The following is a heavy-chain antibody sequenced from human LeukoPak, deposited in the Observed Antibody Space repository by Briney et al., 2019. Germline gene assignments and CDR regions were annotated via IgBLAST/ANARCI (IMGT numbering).Heavy chain of an antibody. CDR2: ISAYSGNT. CDR1: GYTFTNYG. CDR3: ARAPDDYDFWSGPFDY. Sequence: GASVTVSFMASGYTFTNYGISGVRQAPGQGLEWMGWISAYSGNTNYAQNLQGRVTMTTDTSTSTAYMELRSLRSDDTAVYYCARAPDDYDFWSGPFDYWGRGTLVTVSS. J-gene: IGHJ4*02. V-gene: IGHV1-18*01. D-gene: IGHD3-3*01.